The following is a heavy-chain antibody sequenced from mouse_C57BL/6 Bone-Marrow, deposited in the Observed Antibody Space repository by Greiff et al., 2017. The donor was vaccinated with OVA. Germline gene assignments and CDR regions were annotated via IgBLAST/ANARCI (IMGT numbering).Heavy chain of an antibody. CDR1: GYTFTSYT. V-gene: IGHV1-4*01. CDR2: INPSSGYT. CDR3: ANYDGGY. Sequence: VQVVESGAELARPGASVKMSCKASGYTFTSYTMHWVKQRPGQGLEWIGYINPSSGYTKYNQKFKDKATLTADKSSSTAYMQLSSLTSEDSAVYYCANYDGGYWGQGTTLTVSS. D-gene: IGHD2-4*01. J-gene: IGHJ2*01.